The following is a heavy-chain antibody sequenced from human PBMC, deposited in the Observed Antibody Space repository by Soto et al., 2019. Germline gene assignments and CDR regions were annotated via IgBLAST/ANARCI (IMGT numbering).Heavy chain of an antibody. Sequence: SLRLSCVASGFTFSSYGMHWVRQAPGKGLEWVAVIWADGSDKYYADSVKGRFTISRGNSKNTLYLLMNSLRAEDTAVYYCARKPDYALDVWGQGTTVTVSS. CDR1: GFTFSSYG. CDR2: IWADGSDK. CDR3: ARKPDYALDV. D-gene: IGHD2-2*01. V-gene: IGHV3-33*01. J-gene: IGHJ6*02.